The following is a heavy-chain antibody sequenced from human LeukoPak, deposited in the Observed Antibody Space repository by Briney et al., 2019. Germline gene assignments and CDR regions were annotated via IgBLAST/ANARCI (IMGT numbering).Heavy chain of an antibody. CDR3: ARERATRGEYDFWSGPPLFDI. Sequence: SETLSLTCTVSGGSISSGSYYWSWIRQPAGKGLEWIGRIYTSGSTNYNPSLKSRVTISVDTSKNQFSLKLSSVTAADTAVYYCARERATRGEYDFWSGPPLFDIWGQGTMVTVSS. V-gene: IGHV4-61*02. J-gene: IGHJ3*02. D-gene: IGHD3-3*01. CDR2: IYTSGST. CDR1: GGSISSGSYY.